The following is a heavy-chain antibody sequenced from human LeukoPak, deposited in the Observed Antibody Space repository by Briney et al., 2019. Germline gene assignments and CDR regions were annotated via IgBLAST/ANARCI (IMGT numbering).Heavy chain of an antibody. CDR3: ARSHPGYCSSTSCHAPLCY. CDR1: GGSISSYY. J-gene: IGHJ4*02. D-gene: IGHD2-2*03. CDR2: INHSGST. V-gene: IGHV4-34*01. Sequence: SETLSLTCTVSGGSISSYYWSWIRQPPGKGLEWIGEINHSGSTNYNPSLKSRVTISVDTSKNQFSLKLSSVTAADTAVYYCARSHPGYCSSTSCHAPLCYWGQGTLVTVSS.